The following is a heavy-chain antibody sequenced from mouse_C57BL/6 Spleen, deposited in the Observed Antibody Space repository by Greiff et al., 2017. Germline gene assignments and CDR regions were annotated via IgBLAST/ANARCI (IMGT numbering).Heavy chain of an antibody. CDR1: GYTFTGYW. J-gene: IGHJ4*01. Sequence: VQLQQSGAELMKPGASVKLSCKATGYTFTGYWIEWVKQRPGHGLEWIGEIFPGSGNTNYNEKFKGKATFTADTSSNTAYMQLSSLTNEDSAVYYCARDSYDYAMDYWGQGTSVTVSS. CDR3: ARDSYDYAMDY. V-gene: IGHV1-9*01. CDR2: IFPGSGNT.